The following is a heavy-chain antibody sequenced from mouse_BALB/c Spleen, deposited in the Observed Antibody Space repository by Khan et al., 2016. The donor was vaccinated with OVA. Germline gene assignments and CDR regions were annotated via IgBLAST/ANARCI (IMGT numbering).Heavy chain of an antibody. CDR1: GLTFNNSV. V-gene: IGHV5-6-5*01. CDR3: ENEGCSLEPY. J-gene: IGHJ3*01. CDR2: IGGGGTT. Sequence: EVELVESGGCLVKPGGSLKVSCAASGLTFNNSVMSWVRQTPDKRLEWVASIGGGGTTFYAASVKGRFTISRDNARNILYLQMSSLRSEDTAMYYCENEGCSLEPYWGQGTLVTVSA.